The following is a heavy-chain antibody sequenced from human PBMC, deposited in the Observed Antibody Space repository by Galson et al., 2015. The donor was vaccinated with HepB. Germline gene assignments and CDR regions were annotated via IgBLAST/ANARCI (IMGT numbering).Heavy chain of an antibody. Sequence: SLRLSCAASGFTFSSYAMSWVRQAPGKGLEWVSAISGSGGSTYYADSVKGRFTISRDNSKNTLYLQMNSLRAEDTAVYYCAVWSAPPPYWFDPWGQGTLVTVSS. CDR2: ISGSGGST. CDR3: AVWSAPPPYWFDP. CDR1: GFTFSSYA. V-gene: IGHV3-23*01. D-gene: IGHD3-3*01. J-gene: IGHJ5*02.